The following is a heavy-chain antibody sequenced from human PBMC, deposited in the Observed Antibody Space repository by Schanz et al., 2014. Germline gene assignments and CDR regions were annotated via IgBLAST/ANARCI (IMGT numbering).Heavy chain of an antibody. CDR1: GFTFSDYY. CDR2: ISGGGGGYR. V-gene: IGHV3-11*05. Sequence: QVQLVESGGTLVKPGGSLRLSCVVSGFTFSDYYMSWIRQAPGKGLEWVSTISGGGGGYRPYADSVKGRFTISRDNSINTLSLQMNSLSADDTAVYYCAKGQGAVINNWYFDLWGRGTLVTVSS. J-gene: IGHJ2*01. CDR3: AKGQGAVINNWYFDL. D-gene: IGHD2-21*01.